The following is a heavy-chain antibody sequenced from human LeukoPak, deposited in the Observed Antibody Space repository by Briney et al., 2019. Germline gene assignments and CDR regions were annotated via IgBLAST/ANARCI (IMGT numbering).Heavy chain of an antibody. CDR3: ARGVMAAAGTYFDS. V-gene: IGHV4-59*02. J-gene: IGHJ4*02. CDR2: LYHGGST. Sequence: SETLSLTCNVSGGFVSSHFWTWIRQPPGKGLEWIGYLYHGGSTNYSPSLRSRVTISVDMSKNQFSLKLNSVTAADTAIYYCARGVMAAAGTYFDSWGQGTLVTVSS. D-gene: IGHD6-13*01. CDR1: GGFVSSHF.